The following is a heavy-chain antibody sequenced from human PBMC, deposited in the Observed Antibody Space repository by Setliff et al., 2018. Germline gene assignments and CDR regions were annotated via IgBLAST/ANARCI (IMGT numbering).Heavy chain of an antibody. CDR3: ARTMITFGGVIVHAFDI. Sequence: VTVSCKASGYTFTSYDINWVRQATGQGLEWMGWMNPNSGNTGYAQKFQGRVTMTRNTSISTAYMELSSLRSEDTAVYYCARTMITFGGVIVHAFDIWGQGTMVTVSS. CDR1: GYTFTSYD. V-gene: IGHV1-8*02. D-gene: IGHD3-16*02. J-gene: IGHJ3*02. CDR2: MNPNSGNT.